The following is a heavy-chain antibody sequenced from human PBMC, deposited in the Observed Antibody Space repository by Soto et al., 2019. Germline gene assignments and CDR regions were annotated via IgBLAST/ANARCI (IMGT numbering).Heavy chain of an antibody. D-gene: IGHD3-3*01. CDR3: AIVPLYDFWSGYLYYFDY. CDR2: ISAYNGNT. V-gene: IGHV1-18*01. J-gene: IGHJ4*02. CDR1: GYTFTSYG. Sequence: QVQLVQSGAEVKKPGASVKVSCKASGYTFTSYGISWVRQAPGQGLEWMGWISAYNGNTNYAQKLQGRVTMTTDTTTSTAYMELRSLRSDDTAVYYCAIVPLYDFWSGYLYYFDYWGQGTLVTVSS.